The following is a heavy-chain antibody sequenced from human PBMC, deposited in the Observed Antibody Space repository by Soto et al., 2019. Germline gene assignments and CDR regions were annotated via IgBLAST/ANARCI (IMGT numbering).Heavy chain of an antibody. J-gene: IGHJ6*02. Sequence: ASVKVSCKASENTFSSYYLHWVRQAPGQGLEWMGWISGYNGDTNYAQKFQDRVSMTIDTSTGTAYMELRSLTSDDTAIYYCAKNGQPPYYYYGLDVWGQGTKVTVSS. CDR3: AKNGQPPYYYYGLDV. CDR2: ISGYNGDT. CDR1: ENTFSSYY. D-gene: IGHD2-8*01. V-gene: IGHV1-18*01.